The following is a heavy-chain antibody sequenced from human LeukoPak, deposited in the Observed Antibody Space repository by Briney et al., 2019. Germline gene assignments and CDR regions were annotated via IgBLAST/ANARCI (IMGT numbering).Heavy chain of an antibody. CDR3: TKHMSVTNYYYD. CDR2: ITGSGVTT. V-gene: IGHV3-23*01. D-gene: IGHD3-22*01. Sequence: GGSLRLSCAASGFIFSNYAMSWLRQAPGKGLEWVSSITGSGVTTHYTDSVKGRFTISRDNSRNTLYLQMSSLRAEDTALYYCTKHMSVTNYYYDWGQGTLVTVSS. CDR1: GFIFSNYA. J-gene: IGHJ4*02.